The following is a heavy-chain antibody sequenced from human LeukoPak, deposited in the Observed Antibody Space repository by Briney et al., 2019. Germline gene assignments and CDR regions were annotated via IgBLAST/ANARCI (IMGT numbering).Heavy chain of an antibody. CDR1: GSTFTSCD. CDR3: ARVSRLRRHIVVVPAAMQDSDYDSSGQPLAY. CDR2: MNPNSGNT. D-gene: IGHD2-2*01. J-gene: IGHJ4*02. Sequence: ASVMVSCKASGSTFTSCDINWVRQATGQGLEWMGWMNPNSGNTGYAQRFQGRVTMTRNTSISTAYMELSSLRSEDTAVYYCARVSRLRRHIVVVPAAMQDSDYDSSGQPLAYWGQGTLVTVSS. V-gene: IGHV1-8*01.